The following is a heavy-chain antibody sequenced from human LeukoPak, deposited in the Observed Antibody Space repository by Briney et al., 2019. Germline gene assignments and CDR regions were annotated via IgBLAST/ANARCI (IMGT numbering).Heavy chain of an antibody. CDR2: IIPIFGTA. J-gene: IGHJ6*03. D-gene: IGHD4-11*01. Sequence: GASVKVPCKASGGTFSSYAISWVRQAPGQRHEWMGGIIPIFGTANYAQKFQGRVTITADESTSTAYMELNSLRSEDTAVYYCARYYSDYYYMDVWGKGTTVTVSS. CDR1: GGTFSSYA. CDR3: ARYYSDYYYMDV. V-gene: IGHV1-69*13.